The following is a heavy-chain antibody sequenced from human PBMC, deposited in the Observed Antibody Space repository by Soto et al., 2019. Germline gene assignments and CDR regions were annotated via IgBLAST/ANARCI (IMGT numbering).Heavy chain of an antibody. CDR2: ISGSGGST. D-gene: IGHD3-10*01. J-gene: IGHJ6*02. V-gene: IGHV3-23*01. CDR1: GFTFSSYA. Sequence: GALRLSCAASGFTFSSYAMSWVRQAPGKGLEWVSAISGSGGSTYYADSVKGRFTISRDNSKNTLYLQMNSLRAEDTAVYFCAKDQEGSGSHWLGYNYYGMDVWRQRTTVTVSS. CDR3: AKDQEGSGSHWLGYNYYGMDV.